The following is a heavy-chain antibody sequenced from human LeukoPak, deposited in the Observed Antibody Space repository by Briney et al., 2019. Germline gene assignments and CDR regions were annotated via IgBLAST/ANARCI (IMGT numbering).Heavy chain of an antibody. Sequence: SETLSLTCTVSGGSIRSSYYYWGWIRQPPGKGLEWIGYIYYSGSTNYNPSLKSRVTISVDTSKNQFSLKLSSVTAADTAVYYCARGDNGYNYYFDYWGQGTLVTVSS. J-gene: IGHJ4*02. CDR2: IYYSGST. CDR1: GGSIRSSYYY. CDR3: ARGDNGYNYYFDY. V-gene: IGHV4-61*05. D-gene: IGHD5-24*01.